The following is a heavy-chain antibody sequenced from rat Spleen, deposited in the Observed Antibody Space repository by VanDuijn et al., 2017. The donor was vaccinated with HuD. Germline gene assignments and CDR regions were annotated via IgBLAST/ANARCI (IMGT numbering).Heavy chain of an antibody. V-gene: IGHV2-30*01. CDR3: ARDVANYYGGTYGVLAA. CDR2: IWTGGNT. Sequence: QVQLKESGPGLVQPSQTLSLTCTVSGFSISNYGLIWVRQPPGKGLEWMGVIWTGGNTDYNSALQSRLSISRDTSKSQIFLKMNSLQTEDIATYYCARDVANYYGGTYGVLAAWGQGASVTVSS. CDR1: GFSISNYG. D-gene: IGHD1-12*02. J-gene: IGHJ4*01.